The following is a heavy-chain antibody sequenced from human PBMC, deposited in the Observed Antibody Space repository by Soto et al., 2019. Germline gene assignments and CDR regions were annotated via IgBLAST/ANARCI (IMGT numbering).Heavy chain of an antibody. J-gene: IGHJ5*02. CDR1: GGSISSSSYY. V-gene: IGHV4-39*01. Sequence: QLQLQESGPGLVKPSETLSLTCTVSGGSISSSSYYWGWIRQPPGKGLEWIGSIYYSGSTYYNPSLKSRVTISVDTSKNQFSLKLSSVTAADTAVYYCARCSGYNWFDPWGQGTLVTVSS. CDR3: ARCSGYNWFDP. CDR2: IYYSGST. D-gene: IGHD6-13*01.